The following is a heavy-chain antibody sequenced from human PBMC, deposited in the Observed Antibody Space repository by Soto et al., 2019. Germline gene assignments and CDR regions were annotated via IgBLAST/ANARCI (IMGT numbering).Heavy chain of an antibody. V-gene: IGHV3-30*03. CDR1: VFTFSNYG. Sequence: PGGSLRLSCAASVFTFSNYGMHWVRQAPGKGLEWVAVISYDGNDKYYADSVKGRFTISRDNFRNTLYLQMNSLRAEDTAVYYSARESYGSGSYDGMDVWGQGTTVTVSS. D-gene: IGHD3-10*01. CDR3: ARESYGSGSYDGMDV. J-gene: IGHJ6*02. CDR2: ISYDGNDK.